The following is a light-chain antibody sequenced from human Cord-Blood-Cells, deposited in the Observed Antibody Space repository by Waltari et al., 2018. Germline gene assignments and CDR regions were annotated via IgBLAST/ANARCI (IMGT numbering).Light chain of an antibody. CDR3: QQRSNWPT. CDR1: QSVSSY. CDR2: DAA. Sequence: EIVLTQSPATLSLSPGERATLSCRASQSVSSYLTWYQQKPGQAPRLLSYDAANRATGIPARFSGSGSGTDFTLTISSLEPEDFAVYYCQQRSNWPTFGGGTKVEIK. J-gene: IGKJ4*01. V-gene: IGKV3-11*01.